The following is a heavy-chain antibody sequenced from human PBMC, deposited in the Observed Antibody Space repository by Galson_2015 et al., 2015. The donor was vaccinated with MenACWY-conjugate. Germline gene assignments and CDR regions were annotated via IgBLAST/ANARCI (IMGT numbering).Heavy chain of an antibody. CDR2: IYPGDSDT. CDR3: ARHRDGYTNDY. J-gene: IGHJ4*02. D-gene: IGHD5-24*01. CDR1: GYTFTTYW. V-gene: IGHV5-51*01. Sequence: QSGAEVTKPGESLPISCKGSGYTFTTYWIAWVRQMPGKGLERMGIIYPGDSDTRYSPSFQGLVTISADKSITTAYLQWSSLKASDTAIYYCARHRDGYTNDYWGQGTLVTVSS.